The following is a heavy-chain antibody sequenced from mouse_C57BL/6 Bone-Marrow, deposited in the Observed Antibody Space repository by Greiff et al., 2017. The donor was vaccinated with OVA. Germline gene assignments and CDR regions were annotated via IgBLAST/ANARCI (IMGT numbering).Heavy chain of an antibody. V-gene: IGHV1-52*01. CDR3: ARHLYYDYDGP. CDR1: GYTFTSYW. CDR2: IDPSDSET. Sequence: QVQLQQPGAELVRPGSSVKLSCKASGYTFTSYWMHWVKQRPIQGLEWIGNIDPSDSETHYNQKFKDKATLTVDKSSSTAYMQLSSLTSEDSAVYYCARHLYYDYDGPWGQGTLVTVSA. D-gene: IGHD2-4*01. J-gene: IGHJ3*01.